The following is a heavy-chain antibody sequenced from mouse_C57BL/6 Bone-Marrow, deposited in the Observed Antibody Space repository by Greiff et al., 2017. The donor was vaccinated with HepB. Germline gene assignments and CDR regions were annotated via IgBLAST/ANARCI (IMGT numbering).Heavy chain of an antibody. J-gene: IGHJ4*01. CDR1: GFSLTSYG. CDR3: AGGGNYYGSSPGIYPMDY. CDR2: IWSGGST. Sequence: VQRVESGPGLVQPSQSLSITCTVSGFSLTSYGVHWVRQSPGKGLEWLGVIWSGGSTDYNAAFISRLSISKDNSKSQVFFKMNSLQADDTAIYYCAGGGNYYGSSPGIYPMDYWGQGTSVTVSS. D-gene: IGHD1-1*01. V-gene: IGHV2-2*01.